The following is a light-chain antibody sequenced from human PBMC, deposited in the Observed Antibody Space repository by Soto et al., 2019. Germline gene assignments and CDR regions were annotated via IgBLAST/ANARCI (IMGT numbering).Light chain of an antibody. V-gene: IGLV2-14*01. CDR1: SSDVGYYIF. J-gene: IGLJ1*01. CDR2: DVN. CDR3: CSYTTRSSYV. Sequence: QSALTQPASVSGSPGQSITISCTGSSSDVGYYIFVSWYQQHPGKAPKLMIYDVNNRPSGVSNRFSGSKSGNTASLTISGLQAEDEADYYCCSYTTRSSYVFGTGTKLTVL.